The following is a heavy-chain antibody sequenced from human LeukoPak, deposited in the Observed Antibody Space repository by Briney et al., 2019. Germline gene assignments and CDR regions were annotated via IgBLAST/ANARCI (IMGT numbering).Heavy chain of an antibody. J-gene: IGHJ4*02. CDR3: AIDERAMIVATMPLHY. V-gene: IGHV3-7*01. Sequence: GGSLRLSCAASGFTFSSYGMSWVRQAPGKGLEWVANIKKNASETYYVDAVKGRFTISRDNAESSLYLQMNSLRAEDTAVYYWAIDERAMIVATMPLHYWGQGTRFTASS. CDR2: IKKNASET. D-gene: IGHD3-22*01. CDR1: GFTFSSYG.